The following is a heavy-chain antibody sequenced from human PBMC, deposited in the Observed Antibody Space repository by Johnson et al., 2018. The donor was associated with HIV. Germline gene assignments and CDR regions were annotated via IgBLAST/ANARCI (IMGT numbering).Heavy chain of an antibody. CDR1: GFTFSSYA. CDR2: ISYDGSNK. D-gene: IGHD6-6*01. J-gene: IGHJ3*02. V-gene: IGHV3-30-3*01. CDR3: ASTRLGAFDI. Sequence: QMQLVESGGGVVQPGRSPRLSCAASGFTFSSYAMHWVRQAPGKGLEWVAVISYDGSNKYYAESVKGRFTISRDNSKNTLYLQMNSLRAEDTAVYYCASTRLGAFDIWGQGTMVTVSS.